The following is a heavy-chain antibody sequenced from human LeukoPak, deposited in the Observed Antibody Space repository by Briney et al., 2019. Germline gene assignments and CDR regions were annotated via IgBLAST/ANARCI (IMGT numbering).Heavy chain of an antibody. CDR1: GYSISSGYY. CDR2: IYHSGST. CDR3: ARDYYGSGSYHS. Sequence: PSETLSLTCTVSGYSISSGYYWGWIRQPPGKGLEWIGSIYHSGSTYYNPSLKSRVTISVDTSKNQFSLKLSSVTAADTAVYYCARDYYGSGSYHSWGQGTLVTVSS. D-gene: IGHD3-10*01. V-gene: IGHV4-38-2*02. J-gene: IGHJ4*02.